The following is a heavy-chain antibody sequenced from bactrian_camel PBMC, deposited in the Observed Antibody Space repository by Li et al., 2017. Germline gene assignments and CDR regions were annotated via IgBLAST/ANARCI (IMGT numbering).Heavy chain of an antibody. Sequence: HVQLVESGGGSVQAGGSLRLSCAASGYTDGVFCMGWFRQAPGVEREEVAHIDSDGVTSYADSVKGRFTISQDSAKDTLYLQMNNLRPEDTAMYYCAAYIRPCAVNPATVGNWGQGTQVTVS. CDR2: IDSDGVT. CDR3: AAYIRPCAVNPATVGN. D-gene: IGHD5*01. CDR1: GYTDGVFC. V-gene: IGHV3S55*01. J-gene: IGHJ4*01.